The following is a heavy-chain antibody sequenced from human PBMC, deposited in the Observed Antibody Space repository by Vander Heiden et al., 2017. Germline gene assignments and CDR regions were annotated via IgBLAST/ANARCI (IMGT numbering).Heavy chain of an antibody. CDR1: GFTFSSYG. CDR3: ARGGPSGYPIDY. CDR2: IWDDGSNK. J-gene: IGHJ4*02. V-gene: IGHV3-33*01. Sequence: QVQLVESGGGVVQPGRSLRLSCAASGFTFSSYGMHWVRQAQGKGLGWVAVIWDDGSNKYYADSVKGRFTISRDNSKNTLYLQMNSLRAEDTAVYYCARGGPSGYPIDYWGQGTLVTVSS. D-gene: IGHD3-3*01.